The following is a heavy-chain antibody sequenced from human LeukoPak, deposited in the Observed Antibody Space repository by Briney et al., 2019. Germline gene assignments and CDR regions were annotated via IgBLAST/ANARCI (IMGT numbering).Heavy chain of an antibody. D-gene: IGHD6-13*01. CDR3: AGAGAAAGPFDY. V-gene: IGHV3-66*01. J-gene: IGHJ4*02. CDR2: IYSDGST. CDR1: GFTVSSNY. Sequence: GGSLRLSCAGSGFTVSSNYMSWVRQAPGKGLEWVSVIYSDGSTYYADSVKGRFIISRDNSKNTLHLQMNSLRAEDTAVYYCAGAGAAAGPFDYWGQGTLVTVSS.